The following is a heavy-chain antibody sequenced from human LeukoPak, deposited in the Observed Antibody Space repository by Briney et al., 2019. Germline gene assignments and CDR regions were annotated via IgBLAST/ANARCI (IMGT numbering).Heavy chain of an antibody. V-gene: IGHV4-39*01. CDR3: AGQFSSGWYFDL. Sequence: SETLSLTCTVSGGSISSSSYYWGWIRQPPGKGLEWIGSIYYSGSTYYNPSLKSRVTISIDTSKKQFSLKLSSVTAADTAVYYCAGQFSSGWYFDLWGRGTPVTVSS. CDR2: IYYSGST. J-gene: IGHJ2*01. D-gene: IGHD6-19*01. CDR1: GGSISSSSYY.